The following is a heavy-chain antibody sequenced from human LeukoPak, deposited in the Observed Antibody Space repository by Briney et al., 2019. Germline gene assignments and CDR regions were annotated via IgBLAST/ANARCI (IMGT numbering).Heavy chain of an antibody. V-gene: IGHV4-61*02. D-gene: IGHD4-17*01. CDR3: ARDGIRYYGDYGYYFDY. CDR1: GGSISSGSYY. Sequence: SQTLSLTCTVSGGSISSGSYYWSWIRQPAGKGLEWIGRIYTSGSTNYNPSLKSRVTISVDTSKNQFSLKLSSVTAADTAVYYCARDGIRYYGDYGYYFDYWGQGTLVTVSS. CDR2: IYTSGST. J-gene: IGHJ4*02.